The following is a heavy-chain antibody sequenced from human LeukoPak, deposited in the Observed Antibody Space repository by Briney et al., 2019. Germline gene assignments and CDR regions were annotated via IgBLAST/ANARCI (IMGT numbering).Heavy chain of an antibody. V-gene: IGHV4-31*03. J-gene: IGHJ5*02. D-gene: IGHD3-3*01. CDR3: ATSSYDFWSGYGRFDP. CDR2: IYYSGST. CDR1: GVSISSGGYY. Sequence: SQTLSLTCTVSGVSISSGGYYWSWIRQHPGKGLEWIGYIYYSGSTYNNPSLKSRVTISVDTSKNQFSLKLSSVTAADTAVYYCATSSYDFWSGYGRFDPWGQGTLVTVSS.